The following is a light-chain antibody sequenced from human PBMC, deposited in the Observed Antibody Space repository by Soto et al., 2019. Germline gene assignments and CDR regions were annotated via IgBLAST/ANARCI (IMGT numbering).Light chain of an antibody. CDR1: QDISKY. V-gene: IGKV1-33*01. Sequence: DIQMTQSPSSLSASVGDRVTIACQASQDISKYLNWYQFRPGQAPKLLICDASNLETGVPSRFRGSGSGTHFTLTITSLQPEDVATYYCQQYDNLLALTFGGGTKVQIK. CDR2: DAS. CDR3: QQYDNLLALT. J-gene: IGKJ4*01.